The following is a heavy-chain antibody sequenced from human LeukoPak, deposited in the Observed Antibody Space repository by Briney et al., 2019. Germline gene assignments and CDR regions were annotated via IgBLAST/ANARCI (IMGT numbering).Heavy chain of an antibody. Sequence: PSETLSLTCTVSGGSISSGGYYWSWTRQHPGKGLEWIGYIYYSGSTYYNPSLKSRVTISVDTSKNQFSLKLSSVTAADTAVYYCAREPPPPDAFDIWGQGTMVTVSS. CDR2: IYYSGST. CDR1: GGSISSGGYY. J-gene: IGHJ3*02. D-gene: IGHD1-14*01. V-gene: IGHV4-31*03. CDR3: AREPPPPDAFDI.